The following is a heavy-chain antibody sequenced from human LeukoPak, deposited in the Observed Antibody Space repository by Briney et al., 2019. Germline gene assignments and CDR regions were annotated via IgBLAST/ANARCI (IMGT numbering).Heavy chain of an antibody. D-gene: IGHD3/OR15-3a*01. Sequence: SGTLSLTCAVSGGSISSSYWWTWVRQPPGKGLEWIGEIYHSGSTNYNPSLKSRLTISVDKSKNQFSLKLSSVTAVDTAVYYCARSYWTGYHHLDFWGQGTLVTVSS. V-gene: IGHV4-4*02. CDR3: ARSYWTGYHHLDF. CDR1: GGSISSSYW. J-gene: IGHJ4*02. CDR2: IYHSGST.